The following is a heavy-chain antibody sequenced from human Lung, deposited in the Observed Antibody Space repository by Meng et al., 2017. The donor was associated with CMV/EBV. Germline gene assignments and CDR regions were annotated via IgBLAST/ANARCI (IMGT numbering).Heavy chain of an antibody. D-gene: IGHD3-3*01. V-gene: IGHV4-34*02. CDR2: MDKSEKA. J-gene: IGHJ4*02. CDR1: SFSGYN. Sequence: QVQLQQWGTGLFKPSETLSLTCAVGSFSGYNLVWTCQSPGQVLQWIGEMDKSEKANYNVSLRSRVIMSIDASKNQFSLNLRSVTAADTAVYFCARGTWSGYSYWGQGTLVTVSS. CDR3: ARGTWSGYSY.